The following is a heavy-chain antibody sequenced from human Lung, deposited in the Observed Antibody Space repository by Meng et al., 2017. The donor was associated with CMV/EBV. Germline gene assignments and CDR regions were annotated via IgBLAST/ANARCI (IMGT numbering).Heavy chain of an antibody. CDR3: AKAFSSSWYREYYDY. J-gene: IGHJ4*02. D-gene: IGHD6-13*01. CDR2: ITGSGGST. Sequence: ESLKISCAASGFTFSSFAMSWVRQAPGKGLEWVSAITGSGGSTYYADSVRGRFTISRDNSKNTLYLQLNSLRAEDTAVYYCAKAFSSSWYREYYDYWGQGTLVTSPQ. V-gene: IGHV3-23*01. CDR1: GFTFSSFA.